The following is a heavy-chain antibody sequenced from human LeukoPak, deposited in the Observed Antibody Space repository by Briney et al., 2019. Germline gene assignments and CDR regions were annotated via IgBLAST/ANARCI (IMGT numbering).Heavy chain of an antibody. CDR1: GFTFSDFA. CDR2: IWYDGSNK. D-gene: IGHD3-22*01. J-gene: IGHJ6*02. CDR3: ARDPPNPYYDSSRDYYYGMDV. V-gene: IGHV3-33*08. Sequence: GGSLRLSCAASGFTFSDFAMHWVRQAPGKGLEWVAVIWYDGSNKYYADSVKGRFTISRDNSKNTLYLQMNSLRAEDTAVYYCARDPPNPYYDSSRDYYYGMDVWGQGTTVTVSS.